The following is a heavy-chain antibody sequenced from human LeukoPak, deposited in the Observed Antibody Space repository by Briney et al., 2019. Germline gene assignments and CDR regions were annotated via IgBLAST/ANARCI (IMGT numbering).Heavy chain of an antibody. J-gene: IGHJ5*02. V-gene: IGHV1-2*06. CDR2: INPNSGGT. D-gene: IGHD2-15*01. CDR3: ARGSSFYCSGGSCYPYNWFDP. CDR1: GYTFTCYY. Sequence: GASVKVSCKASGYTFTCYYMHWVRQAPGQGLEWMGRINPNSGGTNYAQKFQGRVTMTRDTSISTAYMELSRLRSDDTAVYYCARGSSFYCSGGSCYPYNWFDPWGQGTLVTVSS.